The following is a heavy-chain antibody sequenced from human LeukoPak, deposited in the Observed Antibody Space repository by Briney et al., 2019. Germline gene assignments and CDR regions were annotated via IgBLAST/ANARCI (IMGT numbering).Heavy chain of an antibody. CDR2: IRSKAYGGTT. CDR3: TREDIAVADY. J-gene: IGHJ4*02. V-gene: IGHV3-49*03. CDR1: GFTFGDYA. Sequence: GGSLRLSCTASGFTFGDYAMSWFRQAPGKGLEWVGFIRSKAYGGTTEYAASVKGRYTVSRDDSKSIAYLQMNSLKTEDTAVYYCTREDIAVADYWGQGTLVTVSS. D-gene: IGHD6-19*01.